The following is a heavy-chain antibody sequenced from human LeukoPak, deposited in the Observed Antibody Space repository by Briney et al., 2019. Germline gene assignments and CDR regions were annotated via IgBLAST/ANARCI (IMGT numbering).Heavy chain of an antibody. J-gene: IGHJ4*02. V-gene: IGHV3-7*01. Sequence: PGGSLRLSCVASGFTFSSYWMSWVRQAPGKGLEWVANIKQDGSEKYYVDSVKGRFTISRDNAKNSLYLQMNSLRAEDTAVYYCAREGELLPLDYWGQGTLVTVSS. CDR3: AREGELLPLDY. D-gene: IGHD1-26*01. CDR2: IKQDGSEK. CDR1: GFTFSSYW.